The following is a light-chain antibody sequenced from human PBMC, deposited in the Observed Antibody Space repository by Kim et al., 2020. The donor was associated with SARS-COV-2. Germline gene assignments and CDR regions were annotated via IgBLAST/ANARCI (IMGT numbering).Light chain of an antibody. CDR3: QAWDSSTHNYV. J-gene: IGLJ1*01. CDR1: KLGDKY. CDR2: QDN. V-gene: IGLV3-1*01. Sequence: SYELTQPPSVSVSPGQTASITCSGYKLGDKYVSWYQQKPGQCPVVVIYQDNQRPSGIPERFSGSNSGNTATLTISGTQAMDEADYYCQAWDSSTHNYVFG.